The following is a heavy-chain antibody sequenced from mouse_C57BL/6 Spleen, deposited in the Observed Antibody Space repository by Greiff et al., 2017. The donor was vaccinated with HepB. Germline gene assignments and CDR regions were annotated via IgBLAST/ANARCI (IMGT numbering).Heavy chain of an antibody. D-gene: IGHD1-1*01. V-gene: IGHV1-26*01. Sequence: EVQLQQSGPELVKPGASVKISCKASGYTFTDYYMNWVKQSHGKSLEWIGDINPNNGGTSYNQKFKGKATLTVDKSSSTAYMELRSLTSEDPAVYYCARRLLITTAPYYFDYWGQGTTLTVSS. CDR3: ARRLLITTAPYYFDY. CDR2: INPNNGGT. J-gene: IGHJ2*01. CDR1: GYTFTDYY.